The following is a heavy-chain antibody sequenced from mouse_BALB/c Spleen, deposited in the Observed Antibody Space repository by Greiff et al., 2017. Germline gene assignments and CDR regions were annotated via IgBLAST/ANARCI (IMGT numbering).Heavy chain of an antibody. D-gene: IGHD2-10*02. V-gene: IGHV1-7*01. CDR3: ARSGLVP. CDR1: GYTFTSYW. CDR2: INPSTGYT. Sequence: QVQLKQSGAELAKPGASVKMSCKASGYTFTSYWMHWVKQRPGQGLEWIGYINPSTGYTEYNQKFKDKATLTADKSSSTAYMQLSSLTSEDSAVYYCARSGLVPWGQGTLVTVSA. J-gene: IGHJ3*01.